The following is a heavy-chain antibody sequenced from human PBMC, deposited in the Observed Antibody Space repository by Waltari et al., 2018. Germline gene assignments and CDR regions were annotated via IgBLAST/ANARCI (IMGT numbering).Heavy chain of an antibody. Sequence: QVQLVQSGAEVKKPGASVKISCKTSEYTFTSSYIHWVRQAPGQGLEWMGIINPSGGSTIYVQKFPGRVTMTRDTSTSTVYMELSSLRSEDTAVYYCARDTGALWMDVWGQGTTVTVSS. D-gene: IGHD2-21*01. V-gene: IGHV1-46*01. CDR1: EYTFTSSY. J-gene: IGHJ6*02. CDR2: INPSGGST. CDR3: ARDTGALWMDV.